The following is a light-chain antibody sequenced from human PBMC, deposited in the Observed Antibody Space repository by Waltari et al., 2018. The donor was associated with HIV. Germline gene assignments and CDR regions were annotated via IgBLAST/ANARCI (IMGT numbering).Light chain of an antibody. CDR3: QAWGTGIGV. CDR2: LNSDGSH. J-gene: IGLJ3*02. CDR1: SGHTPDA. V-gene: IGLV4-69*01. Sequence: QLVLTQSPSASASLGASVKLTCTLNSGHTPDAVAWHQQQPEKGTRYLMKLNSDGSHTKGDGIPDRFSGSSSGAERYLTISSLQFEDEADYYCQAWGTGIGVFGGGTRLTVL.